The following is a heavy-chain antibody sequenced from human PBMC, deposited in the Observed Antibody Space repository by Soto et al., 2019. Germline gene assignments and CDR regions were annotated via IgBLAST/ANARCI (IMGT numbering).Heavy chain of an antibody. V-gene: IGHV5-10-1*01. CDR3: ASQADDSSGWYYYYGMDV. CDR2: IDPSDSYT. Sequence: GESLKISCKGSGYSFTSYWISWVRQIPGKGLEWMGRIDPSDSYTNYSPSFQGHVTISADKSISTAYLQWSSLKASDTAMYYCASQADDSSGWYYYYGMDVWGQGTTVTVSS. CDR1: GYSFTSYW. D-gene: IGHD6-19*01. J-gene: IGHJ6*02.